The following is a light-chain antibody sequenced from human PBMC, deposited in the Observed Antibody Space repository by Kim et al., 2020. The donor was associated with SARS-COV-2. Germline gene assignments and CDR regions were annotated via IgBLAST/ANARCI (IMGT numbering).Light chain of an antibody. CDR3: QQSYSTLPYT. CDR2: DAS. Sequence: DIQMTQSPSSLSASVGDRVTITCRASQSISSYLNWYQQKPGKAPKPLIYDASSLQSGVPSRFSGSGSGTDFTLTISSLQPEDFATYYCQQSYSTLPYTFGQGTKLEI. J-gene: IGKJ2*01. V-gene: IGKV1-39*01. CDR1: QSISSY.